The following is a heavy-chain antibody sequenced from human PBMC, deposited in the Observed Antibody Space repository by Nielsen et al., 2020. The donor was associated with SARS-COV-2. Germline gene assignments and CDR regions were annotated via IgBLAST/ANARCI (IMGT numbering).Heavy chain of an antibody. D-gene: IGHD6-13*01. V-gene: IGHV4-34*01. CDR3: ARGYSSSWYYFDY. Sequence: GSLRLSCAVYGGSFSGYYWSWIRQPPGKGLEWIGEINHSGSTNYNPSLKSRVTISVDTSKNQFSLKLSSVTAADTAVYYCARGYSSSWYYFDYWGQGTLVTVSS. CDR1: GGSFSGYY. CDR2: INHSGST. J-gene: IGHJ4*02.